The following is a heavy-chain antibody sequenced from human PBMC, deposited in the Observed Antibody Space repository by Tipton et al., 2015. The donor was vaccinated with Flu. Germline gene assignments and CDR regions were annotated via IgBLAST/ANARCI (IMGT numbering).Heavy chain of an antibody. J-gene: IGHJ3*02. Sequence: QLVQSGAEVKKPGSSVKVSCKASGGTFSSYAISWVRQAPGQGLEWMGRIIPILGIANYAQKFHGRVTITADKSTSTAYMELSSLRSEDTAVYYCARDLKVDTAMVNAFDIWGQGTMVTVAS. V-gene: IGHV1-69*09. D-gene: IGHD5-18*01. CDR1: GGTFSSYA. CDR3: ARDLKVDTAMVNAFDI. CDR2: IIPILGIA.